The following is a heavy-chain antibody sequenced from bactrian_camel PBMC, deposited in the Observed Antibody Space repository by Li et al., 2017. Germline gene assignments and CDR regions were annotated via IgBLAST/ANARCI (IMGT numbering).Heavy chain of an antibody. CDR1: GFMFGMAW. CDR3: ATVAGSFSDDYARARAYVY. D-gene: IGHD4*01. V-gene: IGHV3S6*01. J-gene: IGHJ4*01. Sequence: GGGLVQPGGSLRLSCGASGFMFGMAWMYWVRQAPGKGLEWVSSVYSDGTNTYYADSVRGRFTTSRDNAKNTVYLQMNSLKSEDTALYYCATVAGSFSDDYARARAYVYWGQGTQVTVS. CDR2: VYSDGTNT.